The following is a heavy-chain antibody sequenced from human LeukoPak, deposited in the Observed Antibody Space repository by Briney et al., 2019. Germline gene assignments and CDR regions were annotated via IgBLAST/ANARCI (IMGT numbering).Heavy chain of an antibody. CDR2: ISGSGGST. Sequence: GGSLRLSCAASGFTFSSYAMSWVRQAPGKGLEWVSAISGSGGSTYYADSVKGRFTISRDNSKNTLYLQMNSLRAEDTAVYYCAKDGRYCSSTSCYLYYMDVWGKGTTVTVSS. D-gene: IGHD2-2*01. J-gene: IGHJ6*03. CDR3: AKDGRYCSSTSCYLYYMDV. V-gene: IGHV3-23*01. CDR1: GFTFSSYA.